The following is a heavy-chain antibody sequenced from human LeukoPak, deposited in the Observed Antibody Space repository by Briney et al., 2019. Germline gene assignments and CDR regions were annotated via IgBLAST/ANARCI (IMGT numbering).Heavy chain of an antibody. D-gene: IGHD3-22*01. CDR3: ARDAETYYYDSSGYMYFQH. V-gene: IGHV3-30-3*01. CDR2: ISYDGSNK. CDR1: GFTFSSYA. J-gene: IGHJ1*01. Sequence: GGSLRLSCAASGFTFSSYAMHWVRQAPGKGLEWVAVISYDGSNKYYADSVKGRFTISRDNSKNTLYLQMNSLRAEDTAVYYRARDAETYYYDSSGYMYFQHWGQGTLVTVSS.